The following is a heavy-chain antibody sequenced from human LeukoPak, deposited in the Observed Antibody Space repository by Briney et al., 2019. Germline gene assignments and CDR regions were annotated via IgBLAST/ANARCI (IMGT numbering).Heavy chain of an antibody. CDR1: GFTVSSNY. Sequence: PGGSLRLSCAASGFTVSSNYMSWVRQAPGKGLEWVSVIYSGGSTYYADSVKGRFTISRDNSKNTLYLQMNSLRAEDTAVYYCARDLWGGYYDSSGYYFDYWGQGTLVTVSS. CDR2: IYSGGST. V-gene: IGHV3-66*01. D-gene: IGHD3-22*01. CDR3: ARDLWGGYYDSSGYYFDY. J-gene: IGHJ4*02.